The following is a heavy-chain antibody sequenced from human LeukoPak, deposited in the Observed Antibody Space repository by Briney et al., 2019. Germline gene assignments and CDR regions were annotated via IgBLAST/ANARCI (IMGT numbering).Heavy chain of an antibody. J-gene: IGHJ3*02. CDR1: GGSISSYY. Sequence: SETLSLTCTVSGGSISSYYWSWIRQPPGKGLEWIGYIYYSGSTNYNPSLKSRVTISVDTSKNQFSLKLSSVTAADTAVYYCARAGVTMVRGAGAFDIWGQGTMVTVSS. CDR3: ARAGVTMVRGAGAFDI. V-gene: IGHV4-59*01. D-gene: IGHD3-10*01. CDR2: IYYSGST.